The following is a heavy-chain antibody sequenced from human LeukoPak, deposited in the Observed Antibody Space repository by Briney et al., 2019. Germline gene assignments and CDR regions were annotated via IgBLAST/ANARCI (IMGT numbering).Heavy chain of an antibody. V-gene: IGHV4-30-2*01. CDR2: IYHSGST. CDR1: GGSISSGGYS. CDR3: ARLHCGGGCYSLNWFDP. J-gene: IGHJ5*02. Sequence: PSETLSLTCAVSGGSISSGGYSWGWIRQPPGKGLEWIGYIYHSGSTYYNPSLKSRVTISVDRSKNQFSLKLSSVTAADTAVYYCARLHCGGGCYSLNWFDPWGQGTLVTVSS. D-gene: IGHD2-21*02.